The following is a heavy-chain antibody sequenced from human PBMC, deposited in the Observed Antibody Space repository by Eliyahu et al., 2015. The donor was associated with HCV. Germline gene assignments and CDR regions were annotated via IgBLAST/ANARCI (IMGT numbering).Heavy chain of an antibody. CDR1: GYSFASYW. Sequence: EVQLVQSGAEVKKPGXSLKIXCKGSGYSFASYWXGWVRQMPGKGLEWMGIIYPGDSDTRYSPSFQGQVTISADKSISTAYLQWSSLKASDTATYYCAKCNSGGNCPFDYWGQGTLVTVSS. V-gene: IGHV5-51*03. CDR2: IYPGDSDT. CDR3: AKCNSGGNCPFDY. J-gene: IGHJ4*02. D-gene: IGHD2-15*01.